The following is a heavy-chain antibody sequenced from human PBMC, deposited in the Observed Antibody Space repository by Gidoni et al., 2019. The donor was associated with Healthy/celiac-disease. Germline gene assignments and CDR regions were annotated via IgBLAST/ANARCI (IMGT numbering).Heavy chain of an antibody. Sequence: QVQLQQWGAGLLKPSETLSLTCAVYGGSFSGYYWSWIRQPPGKGLEWIGEINHSGSTNYNPSLKSRVTISVDTSKNQFSLKLSAVTAADTAVYDCARGIAPLAVAGENYYYYYGMDVWGQGTTVTVSS. D-gene: IGHD6-19*01. CDR3: ARGIAPLAVAGENYYYYYGMDV. CDR1: GGSFSGYY. V-gene: IGHV4-34*01. J-gene: IGHJ6*02. CDR2: INHSGST.